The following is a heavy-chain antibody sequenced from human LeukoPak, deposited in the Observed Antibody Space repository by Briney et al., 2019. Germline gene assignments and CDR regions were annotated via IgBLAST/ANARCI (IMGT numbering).Heavy chain of an antibody. Sequence: GGSLRLSCAASGFTFSNAWMSWVRQAPGKGLEWVGRIKSKTDGGTTDYAAPVKGRFTISRDDSKNTLYLQMNSLKTEDTAVYYCTTGYSSGWYGFDYWGQGTLVTVSS. V-gene: IGHV3-15*01. D-gene: IGHD6-19*01. J-gene: IGHJ4*02. CDR3: TTGYSSGWYGFDY. CDR2: IKSKTDGGTT. CDR1: GFTFSNAW.